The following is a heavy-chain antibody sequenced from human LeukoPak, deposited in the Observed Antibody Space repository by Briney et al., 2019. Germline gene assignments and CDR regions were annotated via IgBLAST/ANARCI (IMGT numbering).Heavy chain of an antibody. J-gene: IGHJ4*02. CDR1: GFTFSSYI. CDR2: ISDDGSNK. D-gene: IGHD4-17*01. Sequence: GGSLRLSCVGSGFTFSSYIMYWVRQAPGKGLEWVAVISDDGSNKYYADSVKGRFTISRDNSKNTLYLQMNSLRAEDTAVYYCAKANDYGDYSWYFDYWGQGTLVTVSS. CDR3: AKANDYGDYSWYFDY. V-gene: IGHV3-30*18.